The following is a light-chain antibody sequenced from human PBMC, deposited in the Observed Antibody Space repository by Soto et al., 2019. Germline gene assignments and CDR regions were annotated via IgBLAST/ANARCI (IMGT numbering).Light chain of an antibody. CDR2: GAS. V-gene: IGKV3-20*01. CDR3: QQYGTSPHT. J-gene: IGKJ2*01. CDR1: QSVNSNY. Sequence: EIVSTQSPGTLSLSPGERATLSCRASQSVNSNYLAWYQQKPGQVPRPLIYGASIRAAGVPDRLSGSGSGTDFTLTIIRLEPEDYAVYDFQQYGTSPHTFGQGTKLQIK.